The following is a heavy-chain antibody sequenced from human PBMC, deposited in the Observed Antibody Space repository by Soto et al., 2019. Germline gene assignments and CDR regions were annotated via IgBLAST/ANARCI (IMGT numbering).Heavy chain of an antibody. V-gene: IGHV4-61*01. J-gene: IGHJ4*02. Sequence: QVQLQESGPGLVKPSETLSLTCTVSGGSFKSGRYSWSWIRQPPGKGLEWIGYVYHTGRTSYNPSLKSRVSTSMDTSKNQFSLNLDSVTAADTAVYFCARDFAYFDSWGQGTLVTVSS. D-gene: IGHD3-3*01. CDR1: GGSFKSGRYS. CDR3: ARDFAYFDS. CDR2: VYHTGRT.